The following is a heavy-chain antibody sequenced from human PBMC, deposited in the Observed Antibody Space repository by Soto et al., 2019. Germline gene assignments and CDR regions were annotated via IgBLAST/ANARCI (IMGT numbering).Heavy chain of an antibody. CDR1: GGSISSSSYY. J-gene: IGHJ3*02. CDR3: ARLTYYDILAGSDAFDI. CDR2: IYYSGST. Sequence: SETLSLTCTVSGGSISSSSYYWGWIRQPPGKGLEWIGSIYYSGSTYYNPSLKSRVTISVDTSKNQFSLKLGSVTAADTAVYYCARLTYYDILAGSDAFDIWGQGTMVTVSS. D-gene: IGHD3-9*01. V-gene: IGHV4-39*01.